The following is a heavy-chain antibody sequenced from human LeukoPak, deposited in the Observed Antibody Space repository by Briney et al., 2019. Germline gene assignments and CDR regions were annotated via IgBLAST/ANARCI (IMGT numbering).Heavy chain of an antibody. D-gene: IGHD3-9*01. CDR3: ARDSDILTGYYYYYYGMDV. V-gene: IGHV3-11*01. J-gene: IGHJ6*02. Sequence: GGSLRLSCAASGFTFSDYYMSWIRQAPGKGLEWVSYISSSGSTICYADSVKGRFTISRDNAKNSLYLQMNSLRAEDTAVYYCARDSDILTGYYYYYYGMDVWGQGTTVTVSS. CDR2: ISSSGSTI. CDR1: GFTFSDYY.